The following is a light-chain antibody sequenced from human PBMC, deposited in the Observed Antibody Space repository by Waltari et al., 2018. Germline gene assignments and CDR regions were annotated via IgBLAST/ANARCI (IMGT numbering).Light chain of an antibody. J-gene: IGKJ4*01. CDR2: ESS. CDR3: QQYDNLPSVA. CDR1: QDISFY. V-gene: IGKV1-33*01. Sequence: DIQMTQSQSSLSASVGDRVTITCQASQDISFYLNWYQQKPGKAPKLLISESSNLATGVPSRFSGSRSGTHFTFTISSLQPEDVASYYCQQYDNLPSVAFGGGTKVEL.